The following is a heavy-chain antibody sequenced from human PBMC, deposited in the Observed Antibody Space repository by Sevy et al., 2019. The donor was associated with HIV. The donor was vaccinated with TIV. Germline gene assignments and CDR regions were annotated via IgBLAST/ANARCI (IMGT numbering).Heavy chain of an antibody. CDR2: ISNRGGST. J-gene: IGHJ4*02. CDR1: GFTFNSYA. D-gene: IGHD2-15*01. Sequence: GGSLRLSCAASGFTFNSYAMNWVRQAPGKGLEWVSAISNRGGSTYYADSVKGRFTISRDKSKNTRYLEMSTLRAEDTAVYYCARYLRKTYPLYYFDYWGQGTLVTVSS. V-gene: IGHV3-23*01. CDR3: ARYLRKTYPLYYFDY.